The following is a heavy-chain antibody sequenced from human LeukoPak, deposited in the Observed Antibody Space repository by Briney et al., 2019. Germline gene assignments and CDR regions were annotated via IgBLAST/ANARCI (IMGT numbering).Heavy chain of an antibody. V-gene: IGHV1-2*02. CDR1: GYTFTGYY. CDR2: VSPNNGGT. CDR3: ARSDVLYASQGEARYFNH. Sequence: GASVKVSCKASGYTFTGYYIHWVRQAPGQRLEWMGWVSPNNGGTNYAQKFQGRVTMTRDTSISTLYMDLNSLRSDDTAVYYCARSDVLYASQGEARYFNHWGQGTLVTVSS. D-gene: IGHD3-16*01. J-gene: IGHJ4*02.